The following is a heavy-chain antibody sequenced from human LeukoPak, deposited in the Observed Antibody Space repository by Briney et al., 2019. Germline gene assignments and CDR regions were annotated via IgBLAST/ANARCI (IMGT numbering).Heavy chain of an antibody. Sequence: PGGSLILSCAASGFTFSTKWMSWVRQAPGKGLEWVATINQDGSDQYYGDSVKGRLTISRDNAKNSLDLQMTSLSAEDTAGYYCARDYCSGRDFWGQGTLVTVSS. D-gene: IGHD2-15*01. J-gene: IGHJ4*02. CDR3: ARDYCSGRDF. CDR2: INQDGSDQ. CDR1: GFTFSTKW. V-gene: IGHV3-7*04.